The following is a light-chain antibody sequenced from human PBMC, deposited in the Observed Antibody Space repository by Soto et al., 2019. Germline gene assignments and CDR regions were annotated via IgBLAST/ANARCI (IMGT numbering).Light chain of an antibody. J-gene: IGKJ2*01. V-gene: IGKV3-15*01. CDR3: QQYNTLNT. CDR2: NVS. CDR1: QNVNSN. Sequence: EIGMTQSPATLSVSPGQRATLSCRASQNVNSNLAWYQQKPGHAPSLLMYNVSTRATGFPARFSGSGSGTEFTLTISSLQSEDSAIYYCQQYNTLNTFGQGTKLEIK.